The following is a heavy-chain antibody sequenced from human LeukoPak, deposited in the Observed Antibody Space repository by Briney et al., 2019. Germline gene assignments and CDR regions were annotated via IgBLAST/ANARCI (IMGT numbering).Heavy chain of an antibody. Sequence: KPSETLSLTCTVSGASISSYYWSWIRQPPGKGLEWIGYIYYSGRNNCNPSLKSRVTISVDTSKKQFSLNLSSVTAAGTAVYYCARQSTRYCSGGSCYSNSAFDIWGQGTMVTVSS. CDR1: GASISSYY. J-gene: IGHJ3*02. CDR2: IYYSGRN. CDR3: ARQSTRYCSGGSCYSNSAFDI. D-gene: IGHD2-15*01. V-gene: IGHV4-59*08.